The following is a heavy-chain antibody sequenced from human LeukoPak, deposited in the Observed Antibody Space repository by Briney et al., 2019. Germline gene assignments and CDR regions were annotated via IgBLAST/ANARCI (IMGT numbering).Heavy chain of an antibody. J-gene: IGHJ4*02. CDR1: GVSINSYY. V-gene: IGHV4-59*01. CDR2: IYYSGST. D-gene: IGHD5-24*01. CDR3: ARAYRDAYNTYYFDY. Sequence: NTSETLSLTCTVSGVSINSYYWTWIRQPPGKGLEWMGFIYYSGSTNYTPSLKSRVTISVDTSKSQFSLILSSVTAADTAVYFCARAYRDAYNTYYFDYWGQGTLVTVSS.